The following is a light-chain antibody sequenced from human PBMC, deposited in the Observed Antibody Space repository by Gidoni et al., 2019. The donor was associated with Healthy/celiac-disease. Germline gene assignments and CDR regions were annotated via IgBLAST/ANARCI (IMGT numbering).Light chain of an antibody. J-gene: IGKJ2*01. CDR3: QQSYSTPQT. V-gene: IGKV1-39*01. CDR2: SAS. CDR1: QSISSY. Sequence: DSEMTQSPSSLSASVGDRVTITCRASQSISSYLNWYQQKPGKAPKLLIYSASSLQSGVPSRFSGSGPGTDFTLTISSLQPEDFATYYCQQSYSTPQTFGQGTKLEIK.